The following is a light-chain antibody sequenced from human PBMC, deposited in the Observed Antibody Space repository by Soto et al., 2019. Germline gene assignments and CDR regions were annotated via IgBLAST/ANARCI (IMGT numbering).Light chain of an antibody. CDR2: GAS. CDR1: QSIGSSY. J-gene: IGKJ1*01. V-gene: IGKV3-20*01. CDR3: QQYGSSPPWT. Sequence: EIVLTQSPGTLSLSPGERATLSSRASQSIGSSYLAWYQQKPGQAPRLLIYGASSRATGIPDRFSGSGSGTDFTLTISRLEPEDFAVFYCQQYGSSPPWTFGQGTKVDIK.